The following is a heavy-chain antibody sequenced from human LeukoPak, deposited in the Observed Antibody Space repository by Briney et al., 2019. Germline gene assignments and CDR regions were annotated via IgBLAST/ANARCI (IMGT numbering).Heavy chain of an antibody. CDR2: INPGGGST. Sequence: ASVKVSCKASGYTFTSYYMHWVRQAPGQGLEWMGIINPGGGSTSYAQKFQGRVTMTRDTSTSTVYMELSSLRSEDTAVHYCARDADTAMVTLSNYYYGMDVWGKGTTVTVSS. CDR3: ARDADTAMVTLSNYYYGMDV. CDR1: GYTFTSYY. J-gene: IGHJ6*04. D-gene: IGHD5-18*01. V-gene: IGHV1-46*01.